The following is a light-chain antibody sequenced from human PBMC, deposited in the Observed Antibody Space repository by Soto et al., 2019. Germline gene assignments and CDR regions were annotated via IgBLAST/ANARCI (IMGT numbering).Light chain of an antibody. CDR2: RTS. V-gene: IGKV3-15*01. CDR1: QSISSN. J-gene: IGKJ5*01. CDR3: QQYNDWFSIT. Sequence: EIVMTQSPATLSVSPGERATLSCRASQSISSNLAWYQQKPGQAPRLLMFRTSSRATGFPARFSGSGSGTEFTLTISSLQSEDFGVYYCQQYNDWFSITFGQGTRLEIK.